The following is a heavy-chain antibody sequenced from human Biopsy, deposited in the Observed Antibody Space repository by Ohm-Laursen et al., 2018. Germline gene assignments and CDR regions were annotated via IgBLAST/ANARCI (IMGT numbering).Heavy chain of an antibody. Sequence: SVKVSCKVSGYTFTGYYMHWVRQAPGQGLEWMGWINPNSGVTNYAQRFQGRVTMTRDTSISTAYVDLSSLRSDDTAVYYCTRGGYYYDSLAYYYWFDPWGQGTLVTVSS. V-gene: IGHV1-2*02. CDR1: GYTFTGYY. CDR3: TRGGYYYDSLAYYYWFDP. D-gene: IGHD3-22*01. J-gene: IGHJ5*02. CDR2: INPNSGVT.